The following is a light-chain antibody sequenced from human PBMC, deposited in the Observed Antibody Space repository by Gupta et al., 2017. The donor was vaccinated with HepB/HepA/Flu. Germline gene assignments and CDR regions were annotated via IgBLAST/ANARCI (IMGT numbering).Light chain of an antibody. CDR1: SSDVGGYNY. J-gene: IGLJ2*01. CDR3: SSVTSSNTVI. V-gene: IGLV2-14*01. Sequence: QSALTQPASVSGSPGQSITISCTGTSSDVGGYNYVSWYQQHPGKVPKVMIYDVSNRPAGISNRFSGSKSGNTASLTISGRPAEDEADYYCSSVTSSNTVIFGGGTKLTVL. CDR2: DVS.